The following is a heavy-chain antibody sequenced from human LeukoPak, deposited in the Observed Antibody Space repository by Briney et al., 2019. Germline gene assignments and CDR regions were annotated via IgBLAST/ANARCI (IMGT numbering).Heavy chain of an antibody. CDR2: INIDGTTT. Sequence: PGGSLRLSCEASGFTISSYWIHWVRQAPGKRLGWVSRINIDGTTTTYADSVKGRFTISRDNAKNTVYLQMNSLWAEDTAVYYCAREAWIQLRAGPFDYWGQGTLVTVSP. D-gene: IGHD5-18*01. CDR1: GFTISSYW. J-gene: IGHJ4*02. CDR3: AREAWIQLRAGPFDY. V-gene: IGHV3-74*01.